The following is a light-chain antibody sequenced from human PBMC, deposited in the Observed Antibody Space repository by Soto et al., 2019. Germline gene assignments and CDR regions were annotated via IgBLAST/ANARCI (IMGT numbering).Light chain of an antibody. CDR3: QPRSNWPPT. CDR1: QKISSRY. V-gene: IGKV3D-20*02. J-gene: IGKJ5*01. Sequence: ESVLTQSPGTLSLSPGERATLSCRASQKISSRYLAWYLQKPGQAPRFLIYGASSRDTGIPDRFSGRGSRTDFTLTLSRVESEDFAVYICQPRSNWPPTFGQGTRLEIK. CDR2: GAS.